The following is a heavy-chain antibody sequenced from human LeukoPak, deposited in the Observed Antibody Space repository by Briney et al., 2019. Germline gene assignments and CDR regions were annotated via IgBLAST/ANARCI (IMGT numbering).Heavy chain of an antibody. CDR2: IIPILGIA. V-gene: IGHV1-69*04. J-gene: IGHJ6*02. Sequence: GASVKVSCKASGGTFSSYAISWVRQAPGQGLEWMGRIIPILGIANYAQKFQGRVTITADKSTSTAYMELSSLRSEDTAVYYCAGYIRESYGMDVWGQGTTVTVSS. CDR3: AGYIRESYGMDV. CDR1: GGTFSSYA. D-gene: IGHD3-10*01.